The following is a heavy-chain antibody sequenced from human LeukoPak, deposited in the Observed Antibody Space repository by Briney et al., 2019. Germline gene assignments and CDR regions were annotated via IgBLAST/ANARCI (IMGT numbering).Heavy chain of an antibody. V-gene: IGHV5-51*01. Sequence: GESLKISCKASGDRLSNDWITWVRQRSGKGLEYMGMINVRDSDTRYSLSFQDQITISADKSTSTAFLQWPSLQASDTAIYYCARQTRYGPSDSWGQGTLATVSS. CDR2: INVRDSDT. J-gene: IGHJ4*02. CDR3: ARQTRYGPSDS. D-gene: IGHD3-9*01. CDR1: GDRLSNDW.